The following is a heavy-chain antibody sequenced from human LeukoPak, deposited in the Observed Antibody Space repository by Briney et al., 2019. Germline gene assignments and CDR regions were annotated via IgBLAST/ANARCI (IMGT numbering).Heavy chain of an antibody. J-gene: IGHJ5*02. V-gene: IGHV6-1*01. CDR3: AREDSSGWHGGGDWFDP. CDR2: TYYRSKWYN. CDR1: GDSFSSNSAA. Sequence: SQTLSLTCAISGDSFSSNSAAWNWIRQSPSRVLEWLGRTYYRSKWYNDYAVSVKSRITINPDTSKNQFSLQLNSVTPEDTAVYYCAREDSSGWHGGGDWFDPWGQGTLVTVSP. D-gene: IGHD6-19*01.